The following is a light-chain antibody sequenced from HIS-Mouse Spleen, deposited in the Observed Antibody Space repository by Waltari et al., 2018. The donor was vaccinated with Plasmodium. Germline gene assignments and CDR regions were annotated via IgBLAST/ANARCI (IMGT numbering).Light chain of an antibody. CDR2: EAS. Sequence: SYELTQPPSVSVSPGHTARINCPGDALPTKYAYWYTQKSGQAPVLVIYEASKRPSGIPERFSGSSSGTMATLTISGAQVEDEADYYCYSTDSSGNHRVFGGGTKLTVL. J-gene: IGLJ3*02. CDR1: ALPTKY. CDR3: YSTDSSGNHRV. V-gene: IGLV3-10*01.